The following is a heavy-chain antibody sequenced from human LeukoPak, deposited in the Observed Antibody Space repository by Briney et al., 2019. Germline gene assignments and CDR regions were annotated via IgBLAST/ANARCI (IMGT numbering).Heavy chain of an antibody. CDR3: ARAYQRLGELSLPDY. D-gene: IGHD3-16*02. CDR1: GYNFISYG. Sequence: ASVKVSCKASGYNFISYGITWVRQAPGQGLEWMGWIHPKTGNPTYAQGFTGRFVFSLDTSVSTTYLQISSLKAEDTAVYYCARAYQRLGELSLPDYWGQGTLVTVSS. CDR2: IHPKTGNP. J-gene: IGHJ4*02. V-gene: IGHV7-4-1*02.